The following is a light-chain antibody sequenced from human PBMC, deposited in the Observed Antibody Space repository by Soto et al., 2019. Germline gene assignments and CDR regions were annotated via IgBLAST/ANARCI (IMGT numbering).Light chain of an antibody. Sequence: EILLIQSPATLCLSPGERATLSCRASQSVSSYLAWYQQKPGQAPRLLIYDASNRAAGIPARFSGSGSGTDFTLTISSLEPEDFAVYYCQQRSNWLTFGGGTKVDIK. J-gene: IGKJ4*01. V-gene: IGKV3-11*01. CDR1: QSVSSY. CDR2: DAS. CDR3: QQRSNWLT.